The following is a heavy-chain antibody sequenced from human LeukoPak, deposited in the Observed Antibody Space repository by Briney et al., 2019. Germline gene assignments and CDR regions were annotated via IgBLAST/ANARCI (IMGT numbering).Heavy chain of an antibody. J-gene: IGHJ4*02. D-gene: IGHD6-19*01. CDR2: IKSKTDGGTT. Sequence: GGSLRLSCAASGFTFRNAWMSWVRQAPGKGLEWVGRIKSKTDGGTTDYAAPVKGRFTISRDDSKNTLYLQMNSLKTEDTAVYYCTTTAVADLGFDYWGQGTLVTVSS. CDR3: TTTAVADLGFDY. CDR1: GFTFRNAW. V-gene: IGHV3-15*01.